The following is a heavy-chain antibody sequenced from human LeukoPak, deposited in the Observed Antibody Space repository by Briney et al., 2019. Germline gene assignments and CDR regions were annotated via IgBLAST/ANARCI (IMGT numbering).Heavy chain of an antibody. CDR3: ARDGDCSSTSCYFGYYYYYMDV. CDR1: GFTFSSYS. CDR2: ISSSSSYI. Sequence: GGSLRLSCAASGFTFSSYSMNWVRQAPGRGLEWVSSISSSSSYIYYADSVKGRFTISRDNAKNSLYLQMNSLRAEDTAVYYCARDGDCSSTSCYFGYYYYYMDVWGKGTTVTVSS. D-gene: IGHD2-2*01. J-gene: IGHJ6*03. V-gene: IGHV3-21*01.